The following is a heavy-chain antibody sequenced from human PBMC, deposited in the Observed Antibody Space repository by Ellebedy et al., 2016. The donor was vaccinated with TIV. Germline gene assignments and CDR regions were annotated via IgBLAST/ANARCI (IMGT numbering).Heavy chain of an antibody. V-gene: IGHV4-61*01. Sequence: SETLSLTXTVSGGSVSSGNYYWTWIRQPPGKGLEWIGYLDYSGRTKHNPSLKSRVTILIHTSKNEFSLKVSSVTAADTAVYYCARDSEPEIGAFDLWGQGTMVTVSS. CDR1: GGSVSSGNYY. CDR3: ARDSEPEIGAFDL. D-gene: IGHD1-26*01. J-gene: IGHJ3*01. CDR2: LDYSGRT.